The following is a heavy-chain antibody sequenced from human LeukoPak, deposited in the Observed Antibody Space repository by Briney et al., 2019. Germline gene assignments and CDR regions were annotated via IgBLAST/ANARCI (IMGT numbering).Heavy chain of an antibody. CDR3: ARDYDWYYYYMDV. Sequence: GGSLRLSCAASGFTFSSYWMHWVRQAPGEGLVWVSRTNSDGSATTYADSVKGRFTISRDNAKNSLYLQMNSLRAEDTAVYYCARDYDWYYYYMDVWGKGTTVTVSS. D-gene: IGHD3-3*01. V-gene: IGHV3-74*01. CDR1: GFTFSSYW. J-gene: IGHJ6*03. CDR2: TNSDGSAT.